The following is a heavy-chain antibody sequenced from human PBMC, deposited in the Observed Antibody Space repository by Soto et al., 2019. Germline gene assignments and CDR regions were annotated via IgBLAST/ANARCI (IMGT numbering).Heavy chain of an antibody. D-gene: IGHD1-20*01. Sequence: QVQLQESGPGLVKPSGTLSLTCAVSGGSISSTHWWTWVRQSPGKGLEYIGEISHSGTSNSNPSLKSRVTLSVDKSKNHLSLTLTSVTAADTAVYYCARVVLSITRGAFDAWGQGTPVIVSS. V-gene: IGHV4-4*02. J-gene: IGHJ3*01. CDR2: ISHSGTS. CDR3: ARVVLSITRGAFDA. CDR1: GGSISSTHW.